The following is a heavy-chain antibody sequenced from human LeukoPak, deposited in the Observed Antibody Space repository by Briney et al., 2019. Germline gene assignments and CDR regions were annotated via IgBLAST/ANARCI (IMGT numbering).Heavy chain of an antibody. CDR1: GYTFTSYY. J-gene: IGHJ6*04. V-gene: IGHV1-46*01. CDR3: ARFLYYYGMDV. CDR2: INPSGGST. Sequence: ASVRVSCKASGYTFTSYYMHWVRQAPGQGLEWMGIINPSGGSTSYAQKFQGRVTMTRDTSTSIVYMELSSLRSEDTAVYYCARFLYYYGMDVWGKGTTVTVSS.